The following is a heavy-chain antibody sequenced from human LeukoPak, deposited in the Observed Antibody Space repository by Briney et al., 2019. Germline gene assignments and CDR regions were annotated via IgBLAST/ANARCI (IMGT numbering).Heavy chain of an antibody. CDR1: GGSFSGYY. CDR2: IYYSGST. V-gene: IGHV4-34*01. Sequence: SETLSLTCAVYGGSFSGYYWGWIRQPPGKGLEWIGSIYYSGSTYYNPSLKSRVTISVDTSKNQFSLKLRSVTAADTAVYYCARVQSRLNWFDPWGQGTLVTVSS. CDR3: ARVQSRLNWFDP. J-gene: IGHJ5*02.